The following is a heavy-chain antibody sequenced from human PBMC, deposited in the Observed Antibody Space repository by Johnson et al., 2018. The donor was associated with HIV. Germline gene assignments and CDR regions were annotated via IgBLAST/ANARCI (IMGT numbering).Heavy chain of an antibody. V-gene: IGHV3-53*01. D-gene: IGHD2-15*01. Sequence: VQLVESGGGVVRPGGSLRLSCAASGFTVSSNYMSWVRQAPGRGLEWVSRINGEGSSTTYADSVKGRLTISRDNSKNTLYLQMNSLRAEDTAVYYCARDTRDLDAFDIWGQGTMVTVSS. CDR1: GFTVSSNY. CDR2: INGEGSST. CDR3: ARDTRDLDAFDI. J-gene: IGHJ3*02.